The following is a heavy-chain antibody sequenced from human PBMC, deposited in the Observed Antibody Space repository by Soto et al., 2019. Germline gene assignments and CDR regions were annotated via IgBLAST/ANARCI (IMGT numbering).Heavy chain of an antibody. V-gene: IGHV4-4*02. CDR2: IYHSGST. D-gene: IGHD3-10*01. CDR1: GGSISSSNW. J-gene: IGHJ5*02. Sequence: PSETLSLTCAVSGGSISSSNWWSWVRQPPGKGLEWIGEIYHSGSTNYNPSLKSRVTISVDTSKNQFSLKLSSVTAADTAVYYCARGECLLWFGELRCNWFDPWGQGTLVTVSS. CDR3: ARGECLLWFGELRCNWFDP.